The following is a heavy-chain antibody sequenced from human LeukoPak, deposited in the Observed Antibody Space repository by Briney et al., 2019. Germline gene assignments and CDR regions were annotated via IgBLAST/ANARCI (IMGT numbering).Heavy chain of an antibody. Sequence: PGGSLRLSCAASGFTFSSYAMSWVRQAPGKGLEWVSVIYSGGSTYYADSVKGRFTISRDNSKNTLYLQMNSLRAEDTAVYYCARERIIAAARTSSYYFDYWGQGTLVTVSS. D-gene: IGHD6-13*01. J-gene: IGHJ4*02. CDR1: GFTFSSYA. CDR3: ARERIIAAARTSSYYFDY. V-gene: IGHV3-66*02. CDR2: IYSGGST.